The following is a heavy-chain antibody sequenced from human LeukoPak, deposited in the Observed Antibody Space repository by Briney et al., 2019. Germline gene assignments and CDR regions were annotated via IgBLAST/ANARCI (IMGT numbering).Heavy chain of an antibody. D-gene: IGHD6-19*01. CDR2: IWCDGSNK. CDR1: GFTFSSYG. Sequence: GGSLRLSCAASGFTFSSYGMHWVRQAPGKGLEWVAVIWCDGSNKYYADSVKGRFTISRDNYKNTLYLQMNSLRAEDTAVYYCAKDLTAVAGENGFFDYWGQGTLVTVSS. J-gene: IGHJ4*02. V-gene: IGHV3-33*06. CDR3: AKDLTAVAGENGFFDY.